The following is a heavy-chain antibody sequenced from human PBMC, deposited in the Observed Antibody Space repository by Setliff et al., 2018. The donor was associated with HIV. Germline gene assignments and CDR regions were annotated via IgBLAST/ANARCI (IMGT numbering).Heavy chain of an antibody. Sequence: PSETLSLTCTVSDDSIDSSSYYWGWIRQPPGKGLEWIGSISYSGSTYYKSSLKSRVTISVDASKNHFSLKLSSVTAADTAVYYCARCPVLLWFGKISGVDWFDPWGQGTLVTVSS. CDR3: ARCPVLLWFGKISGVDWFDP. D-gene: IGHD3-10*01. CDR1: DDSIDSSSYY. J-gene: IGHJ5*02. CDR2: ISYSGST. V-gene: IGHV4-39*07.